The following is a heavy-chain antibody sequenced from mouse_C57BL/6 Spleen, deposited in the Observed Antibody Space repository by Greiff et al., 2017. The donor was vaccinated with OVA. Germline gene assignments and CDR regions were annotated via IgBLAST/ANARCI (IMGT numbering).Heavy chain of an antibody. CDR1: GYTFTDYY. D-gene: IGHD1-1*01. J-gene: IGHJ3*01. V-gene: IGHV1-26*01. Sequence: VQLQQSGPELVKPGASVKISCKASGYTFTDYYMNWVKQSHGKSLEWIGDINPNNGGTSYNQKFKGKATLTVDKSSSTAYMELRSLTSEDSAVYYCARPPLTTVVGGFAYWGQGTLVTVSA. CDR2: INPNNGGT. CDR3: ARPPLTTVVGGFAY.